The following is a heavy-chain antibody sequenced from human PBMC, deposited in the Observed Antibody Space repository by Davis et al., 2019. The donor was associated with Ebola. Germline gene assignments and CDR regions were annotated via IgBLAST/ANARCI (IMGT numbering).Heavy chain of an antibody. CDR2: IKHDGSEK. CDR3: ARVRHYGMDV. Sequence: GGSLRLSCAASGITLSSYWMSWVSQAPGKGLEGVANIKHDGSEKYYVDSVKGRFTITRDSAKNSLNLQMNSLRAEDTAVYYCARVRHYGMDVWGQGTTVTVSS. CDR1: GITLSSYW. V-gene: IGHV3-7*01. J-gene: IGHJ6*02.